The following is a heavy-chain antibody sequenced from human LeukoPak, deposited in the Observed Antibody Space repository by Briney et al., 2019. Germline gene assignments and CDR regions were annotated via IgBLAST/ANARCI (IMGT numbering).Heavy chain of an antibody. CDR1: GFTFSYAW. CDR2: IKSKTDDGTT. V-gene: IGHV3-15*01. Sequence: GGSLRLSCAASGFTFSYAWMSWVRQAPGKGLEWVGRIKSKTDDGTTDYATPVKGRFTISRDDSKNTLYLQMNSLRAEDTAVYYCAKRAGATITRGWFDPWGQGTLVTVSS. J-gene: IGHJ5*02. D-gene: IGHD5-12*01. CDR3: AKRAGATITRGWFDP.